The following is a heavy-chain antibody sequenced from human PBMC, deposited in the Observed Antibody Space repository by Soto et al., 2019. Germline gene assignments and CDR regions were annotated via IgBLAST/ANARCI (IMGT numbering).Heavy chain of an antibody. CDR1: GFTFSSYA. CDR2: ISVSGGST. J-gene: IGHJ1*01. V-gene: IGHV3-23*01. CDR3: VKAAGGNYFKH. D-gene: IGHD2-15*01. Sequence: GGSLSLSCEVSGFTFSSYAMSWVRQAPGKGLEWVSAISVSGGSTYYADSVKGRFTISRDNSKKTLYLQMNSLRAEDTAVYYCVKAAGGNYFKHWGPGTLVTVSS.